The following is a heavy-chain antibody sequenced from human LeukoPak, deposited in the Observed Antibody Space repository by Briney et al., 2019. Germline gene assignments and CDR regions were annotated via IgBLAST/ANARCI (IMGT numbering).Heavy chain of an antibody. J-gene: IGHJ4*02. V-gene: IGHV3-7*01. CDR2: IEQDGSEK. CDR3: ARVVAVAGTRYFDY. Sequence: GGSLRLSCAASGFTFGSYWMSWVRQAPGKGLEWVANIEQDGSEKYYVDSVKGRFTNSRDNAKNSPYLQMNSLSAEDTAVYYCARVVAVAGTRYFDYWGQGTLVTVSS. D-gene: IGHD6-19*01. CDR1: GFTFGSYW.